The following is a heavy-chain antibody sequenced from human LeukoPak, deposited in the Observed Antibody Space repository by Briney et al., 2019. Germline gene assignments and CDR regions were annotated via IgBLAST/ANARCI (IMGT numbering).Heavy chain of an antibody. V-gene: IGHV1-2*02. D-gene: IGHD2-2*01. CDR2: IDPNSGGT. J-gene: IGHJ3*02. Sequence: ASVKVSCKASGYTFTSYYMHWVRQAPGQGLEWMGWIDPNSGGTNYAQKFQGRVTVTRDTSIGTAYMELSRLTSDDTAVYYCARHREYCSSTTCYGDDAFDIWGQGTLVTVSS. CDR1: GYTFTSYY. CDR3: ARHREYCSSTTCYGDDAFDI.